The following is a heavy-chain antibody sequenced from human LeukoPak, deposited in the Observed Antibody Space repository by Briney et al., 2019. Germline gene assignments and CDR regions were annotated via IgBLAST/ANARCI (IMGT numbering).Heavy chain of an antibody. CDR2: IYYSGST. D-gene: IGHD6-13*01. V-gene: IGHV4-39*01. CDR3: AREVAASSWSY. J-gene: IGHJ4*02. Sequence: PSETLSLTCTVSGGSISSGSYYWGWIRQPPGKGLEWVVSIYYSGSTYYNPSLKSRVTISVDTCKKQFSLKLNSVTAADTAVYYCAREVAASSWSYWGQGTLVTVSS. CDR1: GGSISSGSYY.